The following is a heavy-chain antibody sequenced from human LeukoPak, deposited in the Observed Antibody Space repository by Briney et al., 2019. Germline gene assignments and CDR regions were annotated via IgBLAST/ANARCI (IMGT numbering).Heavy chain of an antibody. Sequence: ASVKVSCKASGYTFTSYYMHWVRQAPGQGLEWMGIINPSGGSTSYAQKFQGRVTMTRDTSTSTVYMELSSLRSEDTAVYYCAIASVNSSSWYVRAGFDYWGQGTLVTVSS. V-gene: IGHV1-46*01. D-gene: IGHD6-13*01. CDR2: INPSGGST. J-gene: IGHJ4*02. CDR1: GYTFTSYY. CDR3: AIASVNSSSWYVRAGFDY.